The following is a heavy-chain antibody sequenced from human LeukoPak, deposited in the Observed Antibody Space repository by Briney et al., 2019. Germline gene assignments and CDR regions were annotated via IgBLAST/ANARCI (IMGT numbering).Heavy chain of an antibody. CDR2: IFYSGST. CDR3: ARQTYTSGWYPYFQH. J-gene: IGHJ1*01. D-gene: IGHD6-19*01. Sequence: SETLSLTCTVSGGSISSSSYCWGWIRQPPGKGLEWIGSIFYSGSTYYNPSLKSRVTISVDTSKNQFSLKLNSVTAADTAVYYCARQTYTSGWYPYFQHWGQGTLVTVSS. CDR1: GGSISSSSYC. V-gene: IGHV4-39*01.